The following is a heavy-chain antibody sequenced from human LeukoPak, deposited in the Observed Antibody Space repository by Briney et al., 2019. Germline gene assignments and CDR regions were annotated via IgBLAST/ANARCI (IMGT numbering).Heavy chain of an antibody. D-gene: IGHD6-19*01. J-gene: IGHJ4*02. CDR3: ARNLGSITVTGPPYY. V-gene: IGHV1-69*06. Sequence: GASVKVSCKASGGTLRSYAISWVRQAPGQGLEWMGGIIPIFGTANYAQKFQGRVTITADKSTSTAYMELSSLRSEDTAVYYCARNLGSITVTGPPYYWGQGTLVTVSS. CDR1: GGTLRSYA. CDR2: IIPIFGTA.